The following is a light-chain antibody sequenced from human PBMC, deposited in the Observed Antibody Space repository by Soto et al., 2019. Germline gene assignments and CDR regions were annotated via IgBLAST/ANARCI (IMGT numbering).Light chain of an antibody. V-gene: IGLV1-51*01. CDR1: SSNIGGNS. Sequence: QSVLTQPPSVSAAPGQKVTISFSGSSSNIGGNSVSWYQQLPGTAPKLLIYDDNKRPSGIPDRFSGSKSGTSATLGITGFQTGDEADYYCGPWDSSLSAYVFGTGTKVTVL. J-gene: IGLJ1*01. CDR2: DDN. CDR3: GPWDSSLSAYV.